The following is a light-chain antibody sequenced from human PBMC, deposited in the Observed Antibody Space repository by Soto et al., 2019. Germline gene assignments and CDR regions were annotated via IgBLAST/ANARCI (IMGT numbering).Light chain of an antibody. CDR3: GTWDSSLISVE. CDR2: DNN. CDR1: SSNIGNNY. Sequence: QSVLTQPPSVSAAPGQKVTISCSGSSSNIGNNYVSWYQQLPGTAPKLLIYDNNKRPSGIPDRFSGSKSGTSATLGITGLQTGDEADYYCGTWDSSLISVEFGGGTKLT. V-gene: IGLV1-51*01. J-gene: IGLJ2*01.